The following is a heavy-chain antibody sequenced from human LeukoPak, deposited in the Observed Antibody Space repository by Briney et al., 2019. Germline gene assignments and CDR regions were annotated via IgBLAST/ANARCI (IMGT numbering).Heavy chain of an antibody. CDR3: ARAAYDFWRGYSGWFDP. J-gene: IGHJ5*02. CDR2: ISYDGSNK. D-gene: IGHD3-3*01. Sequence: GGSLRLSCAASGFTFSSYAMHWVRQAPGKGLEWVAVISYDGSNKYYADSVKGRFTISRDNSKNTLYLQMNSLRAEDTAVYYCARAAYDFWRGYSGWFDPWGQGTLVTVSS. CDR1: GFTFSSYA. V-gene: IGHV3-30*04.